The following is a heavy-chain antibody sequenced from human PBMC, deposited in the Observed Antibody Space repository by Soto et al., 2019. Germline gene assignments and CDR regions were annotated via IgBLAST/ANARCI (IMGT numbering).Heavy chain of an antibody. D-gene: IGHD1-26*01. CDR1: GYTFTSYG. CDR3: ARDFGMWGATTVYYGMDV. V-gene: IGHV1-18*04. J-gene: IGHJ6*02. Sequence: QVQLVQSGAEVKKPGASVKVSCKASGYTFTSYGISWVRQAPGQGLEWMGWISAYNGNTNYAQKLQGRVTMTTDTSPSTAYMELRSLSSDDTAVYYCARDFGMWGATTVYYGMDVWGQGTTVTVSS. CDR2: ISAYNGNT.